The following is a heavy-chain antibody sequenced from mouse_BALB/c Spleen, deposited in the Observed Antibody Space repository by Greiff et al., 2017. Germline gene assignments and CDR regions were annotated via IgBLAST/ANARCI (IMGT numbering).Heavy chain of an antibody. CDR1: GFTFSSFG. V-gene: IGHV5-17*02. CDR3: ARSGGNYRFAY. CDR2: ISSGSSTI. Sequence: EVKLVESGGGLVQPGGSRKLSCAASGFTFSSFGMHWVRQAPEKGLEWVAYISSGSSTIYYADTVKGRFTISRDNPKNTLFLQMTSLRSEDTAMYYCARSGGNYRFAYWGQGTLVTVSA. D-gene: IGHD2-1*01. J-gene: IGHJ3*01.